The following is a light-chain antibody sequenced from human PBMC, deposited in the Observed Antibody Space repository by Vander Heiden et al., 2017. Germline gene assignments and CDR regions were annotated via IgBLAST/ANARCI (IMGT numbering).Light chain of an antibody. Sequence: QSVLTQPPSVSGAPGQRVTISCTGSSSNIGAGYNVHWYQQLPGTAPTLLIYHNSNRPSGVPDRFSGSKSGTAASLAITGLQVEDEADYYCQSYDSSLSGSRVFGGGTKVTVV. CDR3: QSYDSSLSGSRV. CDR2: HNS. J-gene: IGLJ3*02. V-gene: IGLV1-40*01. CDR1: SSNIGAGYN.